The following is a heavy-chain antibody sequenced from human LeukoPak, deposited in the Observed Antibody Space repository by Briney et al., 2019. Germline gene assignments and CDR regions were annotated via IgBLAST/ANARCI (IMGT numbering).Heavy chain of an antibody. CDR3: AAGKWELPVDY. Sequence: PGRSLRLSCAASGFTFDDYAVHWVRQAPGKGLEWVSGISWNSGSIVYADSVKGRFTISRDNAKNSLYLQMNSLRAEDMALYYCAAGKWELPVDYWGQGTLVTVSS. J-gene: IGHJ4*02. CDR2: ISWNSGSI. CDR1: GFTFDDYA. D-gene: IGHD1-26*01. V-gene: IGHV3-9*03.